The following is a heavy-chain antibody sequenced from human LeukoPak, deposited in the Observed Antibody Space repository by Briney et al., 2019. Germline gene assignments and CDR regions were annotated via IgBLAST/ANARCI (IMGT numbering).Heavy chain of an antibody. V-gene: IGHV3-33*01. CDR1: GFTFSSYG. CDR3: ARMDPNYYYYGMDV. D-gene: IGHD3/OR15-3a*01. CDR2: ILYDGSNK. J-gene: IGHJ6*02. Sequence: GGSLRLSCAASGFTFSSYGMHWVRQAPGKGLEWVAVILYDGSNKYYADSVKGRFTISRDNSKNTLYLQMNSLRAEDTAVYYCARMDPNYYYYGMDVWGQGTTVTVSS.